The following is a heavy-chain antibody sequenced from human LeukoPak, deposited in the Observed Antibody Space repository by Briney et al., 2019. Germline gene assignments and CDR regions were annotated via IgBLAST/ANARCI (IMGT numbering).Heavy chain of an antibody. Sequence: ASVKVSCKASGYTFTSYGISWVRQAPGQGLEWMGWITTYNGNTNSAQKLQGRVTMTTDTSTSTAYMELRSLRSDDTAVYYCARQSRPESGDSYFDYWGRGTLVTVSS. CDR3: ARQSRPESGDSYFDY. D-gene: IGHD4-17*01. CDR2: ITTYNGNT. J-gene: IGHJ4*02. CDR1: GYTFTSYG. V-gene: IGHV1-18*01.